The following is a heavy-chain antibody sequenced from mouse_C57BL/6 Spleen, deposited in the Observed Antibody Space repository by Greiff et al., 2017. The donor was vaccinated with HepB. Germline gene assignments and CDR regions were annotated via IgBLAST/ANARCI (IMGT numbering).Heavy chain of an antibody. D-gene: IGHD1-1*01. V-gene: IGHV5-16*01. CDR3: ARDRGYYYGEGYFDV. Sequence: EVQLQESEGGLVQPGSSMKLSCTASGFTFSDYYMAWVRQVPEKGLEWVANINYDGSSTYYLDSLKSRFIISRDNAKNILYLQMSSLKSEDTATYYCARDRGYYYGEGYFDVWGTGTTVTVSS. CDR1: GFTFSDYY. J-gene: IGHJ1*03. CDR2: INYDGSST.